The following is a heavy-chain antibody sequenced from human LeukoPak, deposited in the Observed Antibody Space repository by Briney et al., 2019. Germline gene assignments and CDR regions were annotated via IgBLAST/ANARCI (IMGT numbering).Heavy chain of an antibody. CDR3: ARSGAFNYGMDV. CDR1: GFTFSSYS. Sequence: GGSLRLSGAASGFTFSSYSMNWVRQAPGKGLEWVSSISSSSSYIYYADSVKGRFTISRDNPKNTLYLQMNSLRAEDTAVYYCARSGAFNYGMDVWGQGTTVTVSS. D-gene: IGHD1-26*01. J-gene: IGHJ6*02. V-gene: IGHV3-21*04. CDR2: ISSSSSYI.